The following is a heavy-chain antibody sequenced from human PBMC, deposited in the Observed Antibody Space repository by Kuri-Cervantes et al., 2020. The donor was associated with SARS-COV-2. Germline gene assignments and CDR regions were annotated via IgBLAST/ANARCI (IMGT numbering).Heavy chain of an antibody. D-gene: IGHD3-16*01. V-gene: IGHV4-34*01. CDR3: ARGPGGENYYYYYMDV. CDR2: INHSGST. Sequence: GSLRLSCAVYGGSFSGYYWSWIRQPPGKGLEWIGEINHSGSTNYNPSLKSRVTISVDTSKNQFSLKLSSVTAADTAVYYCARGPGGENYYYYYMDVWGKGTTVTVSS. J-gene: IGHJ6*03. CDR1: GGSFSGYY.